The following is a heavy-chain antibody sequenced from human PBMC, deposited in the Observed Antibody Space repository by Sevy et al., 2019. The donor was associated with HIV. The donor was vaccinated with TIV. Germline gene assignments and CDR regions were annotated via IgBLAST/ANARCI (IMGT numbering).Heavy chain of an antibody. J-gene: IGHJ6*02. CDR3: ARDWLPADLYGMDV. CDR1: GYTFTNYG. D-gene: IGHD2-2*01. Sequence: ASVKVSCKASGYTFTNYGITWVRQAPGQGLEWMGWISAYNGNTNYAQKLQGRVTMTTDTSTSTAYMELRSLRSDDTAVYYCARDWLPADLYGMDVWGQGTTVTVSS. V-gene: IGHV1-18*01. CDR2: ISAYNGNT.